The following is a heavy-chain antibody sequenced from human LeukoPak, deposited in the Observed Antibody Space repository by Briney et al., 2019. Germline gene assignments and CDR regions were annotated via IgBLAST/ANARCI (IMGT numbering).Heavy chain of an antibody. CDR1: GGSISSSSYY. CDR3: ARIVGPIYFDY. J-gene: IGHJ4*02. CDR2: IYYSGST. Sequence: SETLSLTCTVSGGSISSSSYYWGWIRQPPGKGLEWIGSIYYSGSTYYNPSLKSRVNISVDTSKNQFSLKLSSVTAADTAVYYCARIVGPIYFDYWGQGTLVTVSS. V-gene: IGHV4-39*01. D-gene: IGHD1-26*01.